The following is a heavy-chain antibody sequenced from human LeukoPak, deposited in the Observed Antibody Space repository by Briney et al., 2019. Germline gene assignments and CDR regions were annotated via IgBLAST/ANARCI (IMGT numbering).Heavy chain of an antibody. D-gene: IGHD1-26*01. V-gene: IGHV3-23*01. J-gene: IGHJ5*02. CDR2: IGGSGVNT. CDR3: AKGMSGSSPYNWFDP. Sequence: PGGSLRLSCAVSGLTFSNYAMSWVRQAPGKGLEWVSAIGGSGVNTYYADSVKGRFTISRDNSKNTLFLQTNSLRAEDSAVYYCAKGMSGSSPYNWFDPWGQGTLVTVSS. CDR1: GLTFSNYA.